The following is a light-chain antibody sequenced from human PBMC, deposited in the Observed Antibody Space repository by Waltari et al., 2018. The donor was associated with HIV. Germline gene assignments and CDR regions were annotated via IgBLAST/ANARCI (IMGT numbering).Light chain of an antibody. CDR3: AVGGDSLNGPV. CDR1: SSHIGSNT. V-gene: IGLV1-44*01. J-gene: IGLJ2*01. CDR2: SNK. Sequence: QSVLTQPPSASGTPGQRVTISCSGSSSHIGSNTVNWYQQLPGTAPKPLIYSNKPRPSGVPARFSGSKSGTSSSLAISGRQSEDEADYYCAVGGDSLNGPVFGGGTKLTVL.